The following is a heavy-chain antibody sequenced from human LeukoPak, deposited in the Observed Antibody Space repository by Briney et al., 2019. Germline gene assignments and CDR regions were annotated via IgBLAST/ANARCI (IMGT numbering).Heavy chain of an antibody. V-gene: IGHV3-20*04. J-gene: IGHJ4*02. CDR3: ARGRSVYYDYVWGSYVGREGDY. D-gene: IGHD3-16*01. Sequence: SGGSLRLSCAASGFTFDDYGMSWVRQAPGKGLEWVSGINWNGGSTGYADSVKGRFTISRDNAKNSLYLQMNSLRAEDTAVYYCARGRSVYYDYVWGSYVGREGDYWGQGTLVTVSS. CDR1: GFTFDDYG. CDR2: INWNGGST.